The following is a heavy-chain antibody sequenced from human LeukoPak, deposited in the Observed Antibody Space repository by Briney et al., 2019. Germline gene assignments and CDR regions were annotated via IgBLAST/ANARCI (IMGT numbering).Heavy chain of an antibody. J-gene: IGHJ4*02. CDR3: ARAGDLGPLDY. Sequence: GASVKVSCKASGYTFTGYYMHWVRQAPGQGLEWMGWINPNSGGTNYAQKFQGRVTMTRDTATSTAYMELSRLRSDDAAVYYCARAGDLGPLDYWGQGTLVTVSS. V-gene: IGHV1-2*02. D-gene: IGHD2-21*02. CDR1: GYTFTGYY. CDR2: INPNSGGT.